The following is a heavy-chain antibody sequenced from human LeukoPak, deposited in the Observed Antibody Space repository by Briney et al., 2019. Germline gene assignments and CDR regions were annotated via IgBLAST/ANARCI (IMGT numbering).Heavy chain of an antibody. CDR1: GFTFSSYS. CDR2: ISSSSSTI. J-gene: IGHJ4*02. CDR3: ARDYGDYSSLYSDY. D-gene: IGHD4-17*01. V-gene: IGHV3-48*01. Sequence: GGSLRLSCAASGFTFSSYSMNWVRQAPGKGLEWVSYISSSSSTIYYADSVKGRFTISRDNAKNSLYLQMNSLRAEDTAVYYCARDYGDYSSLYSDYWGQGTLVTVSS.